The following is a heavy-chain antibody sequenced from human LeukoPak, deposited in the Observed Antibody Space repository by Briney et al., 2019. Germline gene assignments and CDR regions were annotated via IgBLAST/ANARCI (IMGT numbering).Heavy chain of an antibody. V-gene: IGHV3-20*04. CDR1: GFTFSSYA. CDR2: LNWNGGRT. D-gene: IGHD1-26*01. Sequence: GGSLRLFCAASGFTFSSYAMSWVRQVPGKGLEWVSGLNWNGGRTGYADSVKGRFTISRDNAKNSLYLQMNSLRAEDTAFYYCAKDRSFIGLDIWGQGTMVIVSS. CDR3: AKDRSFIGLDI. J-gene: IGHJ3*02.